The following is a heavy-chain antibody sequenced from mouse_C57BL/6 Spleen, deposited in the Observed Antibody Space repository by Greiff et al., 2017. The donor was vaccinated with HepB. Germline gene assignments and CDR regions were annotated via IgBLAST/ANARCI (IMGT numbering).Heavy chain of an antibody. J-gene: IGHJ2*01. CDR1: GYTFTSYW. D-gene: IGHD1-1*01. CDR3: ARHYGSSPYFDY. Sequence: VQLQQPGAELVKPGASVKLSCKASGYTFTSYWMHWVKQRPGQGLEWIGMIHTNSGSTNYNEKFKSKATLTVDKSSSTAYMQLSSLTSEDSAVYYCARHYGSSPYFDYWGQGTTLTVSS. V-gene: IGHV1-64*01. CDR2: IHTNSGST.